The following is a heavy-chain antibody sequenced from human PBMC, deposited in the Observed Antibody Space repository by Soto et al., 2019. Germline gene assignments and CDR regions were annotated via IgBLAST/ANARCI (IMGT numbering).Heavy chain of an antibody. J-gene: IGHJ4*02. D-gene: IGHD2-21*01. CDR3: ARLQDAGRYGGYFDY. CDR1: GGSSSSYY. Sequence: SSETLSLTCTVSGGSSSSYYRSWIRQPPGKGLEWIGYIYYSGSTNYNPSLKSRVTISVDTSKNQFSLKLSSVTAADTAVYYCARLQDAGRYGGYFDYWGQGTLVTVSS. V-gene: IGHV4-59*08. CDR2: IYYSGST.